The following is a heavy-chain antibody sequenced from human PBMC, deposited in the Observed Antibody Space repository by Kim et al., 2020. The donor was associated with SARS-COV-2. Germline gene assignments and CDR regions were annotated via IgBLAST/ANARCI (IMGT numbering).Heavy chain of an antibody. D-gene: IGHD6-19*01. CDR1: GDSISNYY. V-gene: IGHV4-59*13. Sequence: SETLSLTCTVSGDSISNYYWSWIRQPPGKGLEWIGYIYYSGSTYYNPSLKSRVTISVDTSKSQFSLTLRSVTAADTALYYCARDNSPIAVPGRGPTKYYGMDVWGQGTTVTVS. J-gene: IGHJ6*02. CDR3: ARDNSPIAVPGRGPTKYYGMDV. CDR2: IYYSGST.